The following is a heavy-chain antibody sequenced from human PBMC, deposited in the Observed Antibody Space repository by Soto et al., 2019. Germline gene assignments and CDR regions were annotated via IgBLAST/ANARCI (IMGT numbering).Heavy chain of an antibody. CDR3: ARGACRGGSSYNWFDP. CDR2: VSSSSSTI. D-gene: IGHD2-15*01. CDR1: GFTFSSYS. J-gene: IGHJ5*02. V-gene: IGHV3-48*01. Sequence: GGSLRLSCAASGFTFSSYSMNWVRQAPGKGLEWVSYVSSSSSTIYYADSVKGRFTISRDNGKNSLYRQMNSLRAEDTAVYYCARGACRGGSSYNWFDPWGQGTLVTVSS.